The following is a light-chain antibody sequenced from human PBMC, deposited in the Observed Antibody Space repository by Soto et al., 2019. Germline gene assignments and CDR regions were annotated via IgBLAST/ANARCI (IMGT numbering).Light chain of an antibody. Sequence: QSVLTQPDSVSGSPGQSITISCTGTSSDVGGYNYVSWYQQRPGKAPKFMIYEVTNRPSGVSNRFSGSKSGNTASLTISGLQAEDEAVYYCCSYAGNKTVVFGGGTKLTVL. CDR3: CSYAGNKTVV. CDR2: EVT. V-gene: IGLV2-14*01. CDR1: SSDVGGYNY. J-gene: IGLJ3*02.